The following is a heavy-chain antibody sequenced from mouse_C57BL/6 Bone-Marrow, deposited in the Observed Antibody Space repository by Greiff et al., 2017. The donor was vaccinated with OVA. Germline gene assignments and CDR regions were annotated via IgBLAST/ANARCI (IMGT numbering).Heavy chain of an antibody. Sequence: EVKLEESGGGLVKPGGSLKLSCAASGFTFSSYAMSWVRQTPEKRLEWVATISDGGSYTYYQDNVKGRFTISRDNAKNNLYLQMSHLKSEDTAMYYCARDRVFYYGSSYPYWYFDVWGTGTTVTVSS. CDR3: ARDRVFYYGSSYPYWYFDV. V-gene: IGHV5-4*01. J-gene: IGHJ1*03. CDR2: ISDGGSYT. D-gene: IGHD1-1*01. CDR1: GFTFSSYA.